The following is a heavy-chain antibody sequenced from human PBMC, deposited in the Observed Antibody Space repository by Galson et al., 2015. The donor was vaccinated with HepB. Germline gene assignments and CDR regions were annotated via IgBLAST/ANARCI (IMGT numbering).Heavy chain of an antibody. CDR1: GYTLTELS. CDR2: FDPEDGET. CDR3: ASMTDSLPPDWYFDL. Sequence: SVKVSCKVSGYTLTELSMHWVRQAPGKGLEWMGGFDPEDGETIYAQKFQGRVTMTEDTSTDTAYMELSSLRSEDTAVYYCASMTDSLPPDWYFDLWGRGTLVTVSS. D-gene: IGHD2/OR15-2a*01. V-gene: IGHV1-24*01. J-gene: IGHJ2*01.